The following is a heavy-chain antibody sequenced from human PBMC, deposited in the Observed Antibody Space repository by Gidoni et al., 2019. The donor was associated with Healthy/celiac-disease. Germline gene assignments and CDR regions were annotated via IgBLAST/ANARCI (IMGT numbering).Heavy chain of an antibody. Sequence: QVQLVESGGGVVQPGRSLRLSFAASGIHFSSYDMHWVRQAPGKGLEWVAVISYDGSNKYYADSVKGRFTISRDNSKNTLYLQMNSLRAEDTAVYYCARERELQWLVRGEAFDIWGQGTMVTVSS. V-gene: IGHV3-30-3*01. J-gene: IGHJ3*02. CDR2: ISYDGSNK. CDR3: ARERELQWLVRGEAFDI. CDR1: GIHFSSYD. D-gene: IGHD6-19*01.